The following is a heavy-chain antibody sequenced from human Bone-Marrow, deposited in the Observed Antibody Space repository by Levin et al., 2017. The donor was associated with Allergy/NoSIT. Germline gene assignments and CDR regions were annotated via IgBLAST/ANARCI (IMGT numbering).Heavy chain of an antibody. V-gene: IGHV3-30*18. J-gene: IGHJ6*02. CDR2: ISYHGSNK. CDR3: AKNEKLDSSNYLYYNCGMDV. CDR1: GFTFSSYG. D-gene: IGHD4-11*01. Sequence: GGSLRLSCTTSGFTFSSYGMHWVRQAPGKGLEWVAVISYHGSNKYYADSVKGRFTISRDNSKNTLYLQMNSLRAEDTAVYYCAKNEKLDSSNYLYYNCGMDVWGQGTTVTVSS.